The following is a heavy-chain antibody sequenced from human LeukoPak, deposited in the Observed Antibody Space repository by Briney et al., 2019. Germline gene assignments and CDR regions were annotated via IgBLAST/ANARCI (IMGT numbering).Heavy chain of an antibody. D-gene: IGHD3-10*01. J-gene: IGHJ4*02. Sequence: SVKVSCKASGGTFSSYAISWVRQAPGQGLEWMGRIIPILGIANYAQKFQGRVTITADKSTSTAYMELSSLRSEDTAVYYCAADYYGSGSYYPWFFDYWGQGTLVTVSS. V-gene: IGHV1-69*04. CDR3: AADYYGSGSYYPWFFDY. CDR2: IIPILGIA. CDR1: GGTFSSYA.